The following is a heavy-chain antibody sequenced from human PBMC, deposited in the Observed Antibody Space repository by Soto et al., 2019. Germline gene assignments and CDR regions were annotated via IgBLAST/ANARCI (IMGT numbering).Heavy chain of an antibody. CDR1: RGTFSSYA. D-gene: IGHD6-19*01. CDR3: PREGGIAVAGKGQDAFDI. J-gene: IGHJ3*02. V-gene: IGHV1-69*13. Sequence: SVKVSCKASRGTFSSYAISWVGQAPGQGLEWMGGIIPIFGTANCAQKLQGRVTITADESTSTAYMELSSLRSEDTAVYYCPREGGIAVAGKGQDAFDIWG. CDR2: IIPIFGTA.